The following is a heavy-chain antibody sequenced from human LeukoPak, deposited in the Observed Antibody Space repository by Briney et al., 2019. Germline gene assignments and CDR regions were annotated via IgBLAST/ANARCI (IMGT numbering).Heavy chain of an antibody. D-gene: IGHD5-24*01. CDR1: GFTFSSYG. J-gene: IGHJ4*02. CDR3: AKGGEMATIEESDY. Sequence: PGGSLRLSCAASGFTFSSYGMHWVRQAPGKGLEWVGVISYDGSNKYSADSVKGRFTISRDNSKNTLYLQMNSLRAEDTAVYYCAKGGEMATIEESDYWGQGTLVTVSS. CDR2: ISYDGSNK. V-gene: IGHV3-30*18.